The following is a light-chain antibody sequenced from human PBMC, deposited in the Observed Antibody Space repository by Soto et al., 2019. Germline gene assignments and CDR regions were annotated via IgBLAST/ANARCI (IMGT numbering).Light chain of an antibody. J-gene: IGLJ1*01. CDR2: YDS. Sequence: SYELTQAPSVSVAPGQTASITCGGNNIGTKGVHWYQQKPGQAPVVVIYYDSDRPSGIPERFSGSTSGNTATLTISRVEAGDEADYYCQVWDNSSDHPVFATGTKVTVL. CDR3: QVWDNSSDHPV. V-gene: IGLV3-21*04. CDR1: NIGTKG.